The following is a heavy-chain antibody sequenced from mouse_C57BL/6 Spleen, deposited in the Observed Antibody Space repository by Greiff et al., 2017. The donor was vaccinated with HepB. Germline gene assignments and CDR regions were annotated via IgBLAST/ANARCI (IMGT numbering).Heavy chain of an antibody. Sequence: EVKLVESGGGLVKPGGSLKLSCAASGFTFSSYAMSWVRQTPGKRLEWVATISDGGSYTYYPDNVKGRFTISRDNAKNNLYLQMSHLKSEDTAMYYCARLTGTEDAYWGQGTLVTVSA. CDR1: GFTFSSYA. J-gene: IGHJ3*01. D-gene: IGHD4-1*01. CDR3: ARLTGTEDAY. CDR2: ISDGGSYT. V-gene: IGHV5-4*03.